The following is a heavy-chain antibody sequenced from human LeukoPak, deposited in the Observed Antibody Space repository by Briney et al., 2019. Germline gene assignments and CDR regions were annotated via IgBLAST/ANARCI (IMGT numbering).Heavy chain of an antibody. CDR2: ISSTSSYT. CDR3: ARGTAPTLNPNWFDP. CDR1: GFIFSDYY. J-gene: IGHJ5*02. D-gene: IGHD5-18*01. Sequence: GGSLRLSCAAPGFIFSDYYMSWIRQVPGKGLEWVSYISSTSSYTNYADSVKGRFTISRDNAKNSLYLQMNSLRAEDTAVYYCARGTAPTLNPNWFDPWGQGTLVTVSS. V-gene: IGHV3-11*06.